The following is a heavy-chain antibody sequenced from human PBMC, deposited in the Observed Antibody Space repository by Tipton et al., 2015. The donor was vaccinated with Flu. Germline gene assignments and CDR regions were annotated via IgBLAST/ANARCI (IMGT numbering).Heavy chain of an antibody. D-gene: IGHD3-16*01. Sequence: SLRLSCAASGFTFDDYPLHWVRQVPGKGLEWVSSINWKGNSEFYADSVKGRFAISRDNAKNSLYLQMNSLRPEDTALYFCTKDRIPSSSMDYFFYTARDVGGLGTMVTVPS. V-gene: IGHV3-9*01. CDR2: INWKGNSE. J-gene: IGHJ6*02. CDR1: GFTFDDYP. CDR3: TKDRIPSSSMDYFFYTARDV.